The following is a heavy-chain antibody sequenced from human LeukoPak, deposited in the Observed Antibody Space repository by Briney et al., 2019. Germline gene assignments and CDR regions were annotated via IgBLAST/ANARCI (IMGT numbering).Heavy chain of an antibody. CDR2: ISGNGGTT. V-gene: IGHV3-23*01. CDR3: AKYLKASSGWPFDS. Sequence: GGSLRLSCAASGFTFSNYAMSWVRQAPGKGLEWVSIISGNGGTTYYADSVRGQFTISRDNSKNTLYLQMNSLRAEDTALYYCAKYLKASSGWPFDSWGPGNPGHRLL. CDR1: GFTFSNYA. J-gene: IGHJ4*02. D-gene: IGHD6-19*01.